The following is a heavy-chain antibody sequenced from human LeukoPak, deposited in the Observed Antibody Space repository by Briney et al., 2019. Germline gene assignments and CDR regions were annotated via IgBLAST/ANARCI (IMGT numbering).Heavy chain of an antibody. CDR1: GYTFTSYD. Sequence: ASVKVSCKASGYTFTSYDINWVRQATGQGLEWMGWMNPNSGNTGYAQKFQGRVTMTGNTSISTAYMELSSLRSEDTAVYYCARAAGDTAMVPPYYYYYMDVWGKGTTVTISS. CDR3: ARAAGDTAMVPPYYYYYMDV. J-gene: IGHJ6*03. V-gene: IGHV1-8*01. CDR2: MNPNSGNT. D-gene: IGHD5-18*01.